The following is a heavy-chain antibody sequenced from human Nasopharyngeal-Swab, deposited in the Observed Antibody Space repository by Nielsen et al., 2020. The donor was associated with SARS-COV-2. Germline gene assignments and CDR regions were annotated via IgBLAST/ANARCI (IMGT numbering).Heavy chain of an antibody. V-gene: IGHV1-2*02. CDR3: ARAPEMATIMGDF. D-gene: IGHD5-24*01. J-gene: IGHJ4*02. Sequence: WVRQAPGQGLEWMGWINPNSGGTNYAQKFQGRVTMTRDTSINTAYMELSRLRSDDTAVYHCARAPEMATIMGDFWGQGTQVTVSS. CDR2: INPNSGGT.